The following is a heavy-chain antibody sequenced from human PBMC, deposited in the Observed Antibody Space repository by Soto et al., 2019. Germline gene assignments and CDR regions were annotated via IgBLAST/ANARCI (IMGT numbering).Heavy chain of an antibody. J-gene: IGHJ4*02. V-gene: IGHV2-70*11. CDR3: ARATYYYDSSGYASIYFDY. CDR1: GFSLSTSGMC. Sequence: GPTLVNPTQTLTLTCTFSGFSLSTSGMCVSWIRQPPGKALEWLARIDWDDDKYYSTSLKTRLTISKDTSKNQVVLTMTNMDPVDTATYYCARATYYYDSSGYASIYFDYWGQGTLVTVS. D-gene: IGHD3-22*01. CDR2: IDWDDDK.